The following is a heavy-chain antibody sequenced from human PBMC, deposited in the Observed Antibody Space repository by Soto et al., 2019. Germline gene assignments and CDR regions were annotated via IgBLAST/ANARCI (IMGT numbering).Heavy chain of an antibody. D-gene: IGHD6-6*01. V-gene: IGHV3-33*01. J-gene: IGHJ6*03. CDR1: GFTFSSYG. CDR2: IWYDGSNK. Sequence: GGSLRLSCAASGFTFSSYGMHWVRQAPGKGLEWVAVIWYDGSNKYYADSVKGRFTISRDNSKNTLYLQMNSLRAEDTAVYYCARDGPGIAARGPFMDVWGKGTTVTVSS. CDR3: ARDGPGIAARGPFMDV.